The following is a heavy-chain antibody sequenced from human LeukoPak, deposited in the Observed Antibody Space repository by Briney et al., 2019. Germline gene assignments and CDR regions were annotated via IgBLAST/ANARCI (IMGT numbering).Heavy chain of an antibody. V-gene: IGHV3-21*01. Sequence: PGGSLRLSCAASGFTFSSYHMNWVRQAPGKGLEWVSSISSSSSYIYYADSVKGRFTISRDNAKNSLFLQMNSLRAEDTAVYYCAREQWAYTARGIAFDTWGQGTMVTVSS. CDR2: ISSSSSYI. D-gene: IGHD3-16*01. CDR1: GFTFSSYH. J-gene: IGHJ3*02. CDR3: AREQWAYTARGIAFDT.